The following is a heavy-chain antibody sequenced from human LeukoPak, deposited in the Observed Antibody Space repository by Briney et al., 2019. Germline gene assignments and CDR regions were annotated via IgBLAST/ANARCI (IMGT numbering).Heavy chain of an antibody. D-gene: IGHD5-24*01. CDR1: GFTFSSYA. J-gene: IGHJ4*02. V-gene: IGHV3-7*01. CDR3: ARETPRRGETRDGYR. CDR2: IKQDGSET. Sequence: GGSLRLSCAASGFTFSSYAMNWVRQAPGKGLECLANIKQDGSETYYADSVKGRFTISRDNAKNSLYLQMNSLRAEDTAVYYCARETPRRGETRDGYRWGQGTLVTVSS.